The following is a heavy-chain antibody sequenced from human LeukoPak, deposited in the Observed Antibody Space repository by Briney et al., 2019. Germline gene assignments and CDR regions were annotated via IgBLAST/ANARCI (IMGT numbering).Heavy chain of an antibody. Sequence: SVKVSCKASGYTFTSYYMHWVRQAPGQGLEWMGGIIPIFGTANYAQKFQGRVTITADESTSTAYMELSSLRSEDTAVYYCAQSTYDILTGYYCGYWGQGTLVTVSS. J-gene: IGHJ4*02. CDR2: IIPIFGTA. V-gene: IGHV1-69*13. CDR3: AQSTYDILTGYYCGY. CDR1: GYTFTSYY. D-gene: IGHD3-9*01.